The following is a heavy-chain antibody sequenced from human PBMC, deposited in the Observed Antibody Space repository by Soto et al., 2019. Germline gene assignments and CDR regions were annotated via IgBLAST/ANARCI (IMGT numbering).Heavy chain of an antibody. CDR2: SIPLSTTA. J-gene: IGHJ6*02. D-gene: IGHD1-26*01. V-gene: IGHV1-69*01. CDR1: GGSFPDFA. CDR3: AITPGGSHHALYCMDI. Sequence: VQSGPEVKKPGSSVRVSCKASGGSFPDFAVSWVRQAPGKGLEWMGGSIPLSTTAIYAQRFQARVPITADVSTNTAYIDVTSLTYDDTAAYYCAITPGGSHHALYCMDIWGQGTTVTVSS.